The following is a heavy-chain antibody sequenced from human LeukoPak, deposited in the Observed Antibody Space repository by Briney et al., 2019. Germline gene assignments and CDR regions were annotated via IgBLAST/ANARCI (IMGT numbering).Heavy chain of an antibody. CDR1: GRSISSAY. J-gene: IGHJ4*02. Sequence: PSETLSLTRSVSGRSISSAYWSSIRHPPGKGLEWIGYIYYTVSTNYNPSLKSRATMFVDMSKNQFSLRLSSVTAADTAVYYCARHRAYISSSPFDHWGEGTLVTVSS. D-gene: IGHD6-6*01. CDR3: ARHRAYISSSPFDH. V-gene: IGHV4-59*08. CDR2: IYYTVST.